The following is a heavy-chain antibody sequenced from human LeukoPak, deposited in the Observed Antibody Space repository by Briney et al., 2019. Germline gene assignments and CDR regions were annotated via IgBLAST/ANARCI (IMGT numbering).Heavy chain of an antibody. D-gene: IGHD3-10*01. CDR2: IRRKADGGTT. J-gene: IGHJ5*02. CDR3: TRDSGEGLDP. Sequence: PGRSLRLSCTASGFTFGDYAMSWVRQAPGKGLEWVGFIRRKADGGTTEYAASVKGRFTISRDDSKRIAYLQVDSLKTEDTALYYCTRDSGEGLDPWGQGTLVTVSS. V-gene: IGHV3-49*04. CDR1: GFTFGDYA.